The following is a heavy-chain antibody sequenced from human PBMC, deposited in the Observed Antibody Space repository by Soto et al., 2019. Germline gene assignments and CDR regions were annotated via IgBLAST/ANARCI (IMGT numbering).Heavy chain of an antibody. V-gene: IGHV3-74*01. Sequence: EVQLVESGGGLVQPGGSLRLSCAGSGFTFSNYWMHWVRQAPGKGLEWVSRIDHDGPTDYADSVRGRFTISRDNAENTLYLQMNSLRPEDTAVYYCVSDSHGAYWGQGTLVTVSS. D-gene: IGHD4-17*01. CDR1: GFTFSNYW. CDR2: IDHDGPT. CDR3: VSDSHGAY. J-gene: IGHJ4*02.